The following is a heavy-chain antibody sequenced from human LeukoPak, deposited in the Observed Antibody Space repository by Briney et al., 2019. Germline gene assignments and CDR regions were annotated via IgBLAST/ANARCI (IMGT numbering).Heavy chain of an antibody. CDR3: ARAPPVDTVTADYFDY. V-gene: IGHV4-31*03. CDR1: GGSVASYGYY. D-gene: IGHD5-18*01. CDR2: ISYSGST. Sequence: PSETLSLTCTVSGGSVASYGYYWSWIRQHPGKGLEWIAYISYSGSTYYNPSPKSRLTISLDTSKNQFSLNLSSVTAADTAVYYCARAPPVDTVTADYFDYWGQGTLVTVSS. J-gene: IGHJ4*02.